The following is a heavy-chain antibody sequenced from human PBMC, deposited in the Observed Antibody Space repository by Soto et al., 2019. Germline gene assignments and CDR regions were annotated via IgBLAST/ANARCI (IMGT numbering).Heavy chain of an antibody. J-gene: IGHJ6*02. CDR2: INTNTGNP. CDR3: ARVFWSPTTSPPYYYYGMDV. V-gene: IGHV7-4-1*01. CDR1: GYTFTSYA. Sequence: ASVKVSCKASGYTFTSYAMNWVRQAPGQGLEWMGWINTNTGNPTYAQGFTGRFVFSLDTSVSTAYLQICSLKAEDTAVYYCARVFWSPTTSPPYYYYGMDVWGQGTTVTVSS. D-gene: IGHD3-3*01.